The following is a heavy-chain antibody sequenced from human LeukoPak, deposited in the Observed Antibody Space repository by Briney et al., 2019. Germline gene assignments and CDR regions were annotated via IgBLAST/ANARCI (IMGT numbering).Heavy chain of an antibody. D-gene: IGHD6-19*01. CDR3: ARHIAVSASGALDI. CDR1: GGSISSYY. J-gene: IGHJ3*02. V-gene: IGHV4-59*01. Sequence: SETLSLTCTVSGGSISSYYWSWIRQPPGKGLEWIGHIYYSGSTNYNPSLKSRVTISVDTSKNQFSLKLSSLTAADTAVYYCARHIAVSASGALDIWGQGTMVTVSS. CDR2: IYYSGST.